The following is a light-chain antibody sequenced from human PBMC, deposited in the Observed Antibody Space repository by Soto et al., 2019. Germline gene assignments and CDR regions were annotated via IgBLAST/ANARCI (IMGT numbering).Light chain of an antibody. CDR2: ATN. CDR3: QSYDKSLSGWV. V-gene: IGLV1-40*01. J-gene: IGLJ2*01. Sequence: QSVLTQPPSVSGAPGQTVTISCPGSSSNIGAGSPVHWYVQLPGTAPRLLIYATNNRPSGVPDRFSGSKSGTSASLVITGLQAEDEADYCCQSYDKSLSGWVFGGETKLTVL. CDR1: SSNIGAGSP.